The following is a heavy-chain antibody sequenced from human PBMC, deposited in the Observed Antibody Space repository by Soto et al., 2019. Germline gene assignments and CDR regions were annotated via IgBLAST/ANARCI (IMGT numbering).Heavy chain of an antibody. CDR2: VSFDGGAK. D-gene: IGHD1-26*01. CDR1: GFSFSSFA. V-gene: IGHV3-30-3*01. J-gene: IGHJ1*01. CDR3: ASEKEAGATGLVYFQH. Sequence: LVEDGGGVVQHGRSLRLSCAASGFSFSSFAMHWVRQSPRKGRVWLSVVSFDGGAKFYTDSVKGRCTIFRDNSENKVNLQMDSQSPDDTALYYCASEKEAGATGLVYFQHWGQGTLVTVSS.